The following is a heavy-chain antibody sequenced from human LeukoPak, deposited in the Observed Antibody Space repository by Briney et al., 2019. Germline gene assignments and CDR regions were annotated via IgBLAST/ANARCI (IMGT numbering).Heavy chain of an antibody. D-gene: IGHD3-10*01. V-gene: IGHV3-23*01. CDR1: GLTFNTYA. Sequence: PGGSLRLSCAASGLTFNTYAMTWVRQAPGKGLEWVSSISSSGSNTYYTDSVKGRFTISRDNSKYTLYLQMNSLRVEDTAVYYCAAGSGSYYKATSWGQGTLVTVSS. J-gene: IGHJ5*02. CDR2: ISSSGSNT. CDR3: AAGSGSYYKATS.